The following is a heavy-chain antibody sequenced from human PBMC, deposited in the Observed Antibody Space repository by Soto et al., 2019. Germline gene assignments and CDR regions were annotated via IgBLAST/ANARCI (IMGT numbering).Heavy chain of an antibody. CDR2: ISSSSSYI. D-gene: IGHD4-17*01. Sequence: GGSLRLSCAASGFTFSSYSMNWVRQAPGKGLEWVSSISSSSSYIYYADSVKGRFTISRDNAKNSLYLQMNSLRAEDTAVYYCARGALHDYGDHGFNYYYYMDVWGKGTTVTVSS. J-gene: IGHJ6*03. V-gene: IGHV3-21*01. CDR3: ARGALHDYGDHGFNYYYYMDV. CDR1: GFTFSSYS.